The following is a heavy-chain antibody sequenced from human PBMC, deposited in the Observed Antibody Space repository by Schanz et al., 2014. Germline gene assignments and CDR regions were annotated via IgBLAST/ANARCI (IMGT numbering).Heavy chain of an antibody. CDR2: IKQDGSER. V-gene: IGHV3-7*01. Sequence: EVQLVESGGGLVQPGGSLRLSCAASGFTFSSYWMSWVRQAPGKGLEWVANIKQDGSERYYVDSVKGRFTISRDNAKNSLYLQMNSPSAEDTAVYYCERCQSPHQPFDYWGQGTLVTVSS. CDR1: GFTFSSYW. J-gene: IGHJ4*02. CDR3: ERCQSPHQPFDY. D-gene: IGHD2-2*01.